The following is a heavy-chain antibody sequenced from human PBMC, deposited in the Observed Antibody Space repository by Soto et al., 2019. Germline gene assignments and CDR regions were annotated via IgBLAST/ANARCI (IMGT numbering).Heavy chain of an antibody. CDR2: ISYDGSNK. Sequence: GSLRLSCAASGFTFSSYAMHWVRQAPGKGLEWVAVISYDGSNKYYADSVKGRFTISRDNSKNTLYLQMNSLRAEDTAVYYCARGRGRRSSSWTDAFDIWGQGTMVTVSS. CDR3: ARGRGRRSSSWTDAFDI. CDR1: GFTFSSYA. V-gene: IGHV3-30-3*01. D-gene: IGHD6-13*01. J-gene: IGHJ3*02.